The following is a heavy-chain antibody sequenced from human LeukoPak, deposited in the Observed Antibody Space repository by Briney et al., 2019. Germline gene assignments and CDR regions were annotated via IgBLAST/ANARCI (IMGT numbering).Heavy chain of an antibody. CDR3: ARASYDILTGYYFDY. Sequence: GASVKVSCKASGGTFSSYAISWVRQGPGQALEWMGGIIPIFGTANYAQKFQGRVTITADKSTSTVYMELSSLRSEDTAVYCCARASYDILTGYYFDYWGQGTLVTVSS. D-gene: IGHD3-9*01. V-gene: IGHV1-69*06. J-gene: IGHJ4*02. CDR2: IIPIFGTA. CDR1: GGTFSSYA.